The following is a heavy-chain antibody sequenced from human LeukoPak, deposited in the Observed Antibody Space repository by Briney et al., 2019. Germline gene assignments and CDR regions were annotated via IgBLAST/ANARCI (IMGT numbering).Heavy chain of an antibody. CDR2: IWSDGSNK. V-gene: IGHV3-33*01. J-gene: IGHJ4*02. D-gene: IGHD3-22*01. CDR1: GFIFSSYG. Sequence: HPGRSLRLSWAASGFIFSSYGMHWVRQAAGKGLEWVAVIWSDGSNKYYADSVKGRFTMSRDNSKITLYLQMNSLRAEDTTVEYGASVSGIGYYSLFVFCGEEAQVTVSS. CDR3: ASVSGIGYYSLFVF.